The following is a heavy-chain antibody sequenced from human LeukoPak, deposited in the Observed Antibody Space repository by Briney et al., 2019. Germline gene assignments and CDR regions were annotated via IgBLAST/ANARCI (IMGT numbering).Heavy chain of an antibody. Sequence: PGGSLRLSCAASGFTFSSYAMSWVCQAPGKGLEWVSTISYSGGRTDYADSVKGRFAISRDSSKNTLYLQMNGLRGDDTAIYYCAKDDGGSPPDAFDIWGQGTLVSVSS. CDR1: GFTFSSYA. J-gene: IGHJ3*02. CDR2: ISYSGGRT. V-gene: IGHV3-23*01. CDR3: AKDDGGSPPDAFDI. D-gene: IGHD1-26*01.